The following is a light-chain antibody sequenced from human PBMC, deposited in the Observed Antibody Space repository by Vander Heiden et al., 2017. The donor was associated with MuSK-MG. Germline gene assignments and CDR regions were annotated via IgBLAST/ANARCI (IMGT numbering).Light chain of an antibody. CDR3: QQYYNLPIT. CDR1: QDISNY. V-gene: IGKV1-33*01. CDR2: DAS. Sequence: DIQMTQPPSSLSASVGDRVTITCQASQDISNYLNWYQQKPGKAPKLLIYDASNLETGVPSRFSGSGSGTDFTFTISSLQPEDIATYYCQQYYNLPITFGGGTKVEIK. J-gene: IGKJ4*01.